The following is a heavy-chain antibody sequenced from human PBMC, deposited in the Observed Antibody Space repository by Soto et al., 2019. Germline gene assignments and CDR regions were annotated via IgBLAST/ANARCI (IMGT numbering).Heavy chain of an antibody. Sequence: EVQLVESGGGLIQPGGSLRLSCVASGFTVSNNYMSWVRQAPGKGLEWVSVSYSGGSTDYADSVKGRFTISRDNSKNTLYLQMNSLRAEDTAVYYCAKDRADYDSSGYYSPGAFDIWGQGTMVTVSS. V-gene: IGHV3-53*01. J-gene: IGHJ3*02. CDR1: GFTVSNNY. CDR3: AKDRADYDSSGYYSPGAFDI. D-gene: IGHD3-22*01. CDR2: SYSGGST.